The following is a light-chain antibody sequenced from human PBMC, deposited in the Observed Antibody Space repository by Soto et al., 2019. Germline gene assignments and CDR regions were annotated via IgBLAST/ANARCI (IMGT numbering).Light chain of an antibody. Sequence: LPMTPSHSLFTPCVVVSIPITCPASRKISTYLTWYQQKPGKAPKLLIYGASSLQSGVPARFSGSGSGTDFTLTISSLQPEDFATYYCQQSYSTPRTFGQGTKVDIK. J-gene: IGKJ1*01. CDR2: GAS. CDR1: RKISTY. V-gene: IGKV1-39*01. CDR3: QQSYSTPRT.